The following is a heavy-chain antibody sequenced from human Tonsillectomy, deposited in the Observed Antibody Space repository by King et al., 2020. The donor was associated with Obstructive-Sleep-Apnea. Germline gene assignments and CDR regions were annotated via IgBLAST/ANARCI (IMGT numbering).Heavy chain of an antibody. CDR2: IYYSWST. CDR1: CGSISSSSYY. CDR3: ARVPYITGWSGWFDP. J-gene: IGHJ5*02. Sequence: QLQESGPGLVKPSETLSLTCTVSCGSISSSSYYWGWIRQPPGKGLEWIGSIYYSWSTNYNPPLKSRGTISIDTSKNQFSLKLSSVTAADTAVYYCARVPYITGWSGWFDPWGQGTLVTVSS. V-gene: IGHV4-39*07. D-gene: IGHD6-19*01.